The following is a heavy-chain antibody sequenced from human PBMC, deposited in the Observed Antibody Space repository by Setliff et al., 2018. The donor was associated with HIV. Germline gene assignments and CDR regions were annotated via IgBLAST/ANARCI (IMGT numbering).Heavy chain of an antibody. V-gene: IGHV7-4-1*02. CDR2: FNTETRNP. D-gene: IGHD5-12*01. CDR1: GYTVTTYG. Sequence: GASVKVSCKASGYTVTTYGISWVRQAPGQGLEWMGWFNTETRNPMYAQAFTGRFVFSLDPSVSTAYLQINSLNPDDGAVYYCAVDRHAFDIWGQGTVVTVSS. CDR3: AVDRHAFDI. J-gene: IGHJ3*02.